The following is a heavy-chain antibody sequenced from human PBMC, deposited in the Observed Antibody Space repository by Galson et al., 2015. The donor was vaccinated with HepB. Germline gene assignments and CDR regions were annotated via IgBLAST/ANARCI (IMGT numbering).Heavy chain of an antibody. J-gene: IGHJ4*02. D-gene: IGHD3-10*01. CDR3: ARHPGSFDQ. CDR1: GGSISSNNFY. CDR2: IYCGGST. Sequence: LSLTCTVSGGSISSNNFYWGWIRQAPGKGLEYIGNIYCGGSTSYNPSLRSRVTISADTSKNQFSLKLSSVTAADTAFYYCARHPGSFDQWGQGTLVTVSS. V-gene: IGHV4-39*01.